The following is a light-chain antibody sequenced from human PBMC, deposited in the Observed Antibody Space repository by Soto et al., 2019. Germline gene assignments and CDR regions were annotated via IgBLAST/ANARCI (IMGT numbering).Light chain of an antibody. CDR2: DVS. V-gene: IGLV2-11*01. CDR1: SSDVGGYKY. J-gene: IGLJ1*01. CDR3: CSYAGSPYV. Sequence: QSVLTQPRSVSGSPGQSVTISRTGTSSDVGGYKYVSWYQQHPGKAPKLMIYDVSERPSGVPNRFSGSKAGNTASLTIYGLHAEDEADYYCCSYAGSPYVFGTGTKVTVL.